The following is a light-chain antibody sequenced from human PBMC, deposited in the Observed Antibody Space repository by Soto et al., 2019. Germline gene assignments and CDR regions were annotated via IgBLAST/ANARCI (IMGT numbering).Light chain of an antibody. V-gene: IGKV3-15*01. CDR3: QKHSSVPFT. CDR1: QSVSSN. Sequence: EIVMTQSPATLSVSPGERATLSCRASQSVSSNLAWYQQKPGQAPRLLIYGASTRATGIPARFSGSGSGTEFTLTISSLQSEDFAVYYCQKHSSVPFTFGGGTKVEIK. CDR2: GAS. J-gene: IGKJ4*01.